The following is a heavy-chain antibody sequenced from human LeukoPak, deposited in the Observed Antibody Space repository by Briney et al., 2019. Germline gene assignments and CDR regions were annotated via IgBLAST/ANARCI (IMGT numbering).Heavy chain of an antibody. CDR2: TYYRSKWYT. D-gene: IGHD6-19*01. J-gene: IGHJ4*02. V-gene: IGHV6-1*01. CDR3: ARYPTGWYLDY. CDR1: GDSVSSSTAA. Sequence: SQTLSPTCAISGDSVSSSTAAWIWLRQSPSRGLEWLGRTYYRSKWYTDYAVSVRSRININPDTSKNQFSLQLNSVTPEDTAVYYCARYPTGWYLDYWGQGTLVTVSS.